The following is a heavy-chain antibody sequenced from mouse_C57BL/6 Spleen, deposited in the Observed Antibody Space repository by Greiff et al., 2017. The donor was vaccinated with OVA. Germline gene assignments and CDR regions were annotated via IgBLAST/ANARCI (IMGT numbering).Heavy chain of an antibody. J-gene: IGHJ4*01. CDR3: ARDGTGGDAMDY. CDR1: GYTFTSYT. Sequence: QVQLQQSGAELARPGASVKMSCKASGYTFTSYTMHWVKQRPGQGLEWIGYINPSSGYTKYNQKFKDKATLTADKSSSTAYMQLSSLTSEDSAVYYCARDGTGGDAMDYWGQGTSVTVSS. CDR2: INPSSGYT. V-gene: IGHV1-4*01. D-gene: IGHD3-3*01.